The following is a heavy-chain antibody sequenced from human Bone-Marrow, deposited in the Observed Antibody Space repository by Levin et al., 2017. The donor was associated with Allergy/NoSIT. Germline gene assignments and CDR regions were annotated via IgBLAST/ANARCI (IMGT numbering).Heavy chain of an antibody. D-gene: IGHD1-26*01. CDR3: ANPPWEVNGYYYCSMDV. J-gene: IGHJ6*03. CDR2: IGASGYKT. CDR1: GFPFINYA. V-gene: IGHV3-23*01. Sequence: PGGSLRLSCAASGFPFINYAMSWVRQAPGKGLEWVSSIGASGYKTFYADSVKGRFTISRDNSKKTLYLEMNNLRAEDTAVYFCANPPWEVNGYYYCSMDVWSEGTTVTVSS.